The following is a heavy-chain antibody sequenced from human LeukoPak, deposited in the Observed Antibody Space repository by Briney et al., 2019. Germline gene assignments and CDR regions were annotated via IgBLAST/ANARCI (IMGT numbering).Heavy chain of an antibody. CDR2: IYYSGST. CDR3: ARGPEHPYYYYYGMDV. Sequence: PSETLSLTCTVSGGSISSSSYYWGWIRQPPGKGLEWIGSIYYSGSTYYNPSLKSRVTISVDTSKNQFSLKLSSVTAADTAVYYRARGPEHPYYYYYGMDVWGQGTTVTVSS. CDR1: GGSISSSSYY. D-gene: IGHD1/OR15-1a*01. J-gene: IGHJ6*02. V-gene: IGHV4-39*01.